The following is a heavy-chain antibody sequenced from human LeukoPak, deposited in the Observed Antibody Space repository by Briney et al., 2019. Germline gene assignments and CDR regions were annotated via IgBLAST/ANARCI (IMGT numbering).Heavy chain of an antibody. CDR2: ISGSGGST. V-gene: IGHV3-23*01. CDR3: AKRGVVIRVILVGFHKEAYYFDS. Sequence: GSLRLSCAVSGITLSNYGMTWARQAQGKGLEWVAGISGSGGSTNYADSVKGRFTISRDNPKNTLYLQMNSLRAEDTAVYFCAKRGVVIRVILVGFHKEAYYFDSWGQGALVTVSS. D-gene: IGHD3-22*01. J-gene: IGHJ4*02. CDR1: GITLSNYG.